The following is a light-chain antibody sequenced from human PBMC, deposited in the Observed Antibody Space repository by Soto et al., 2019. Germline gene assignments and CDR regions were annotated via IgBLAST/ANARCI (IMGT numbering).Light chain of an antibody. CDR3: ATWDDSLSGFV. CDR1: SSNIGSNF. V-gene: IGLV1-47*01. Sequence: QSVLTQPPSASGTPGQSVTISCSGSSSNIGSNFVYWFQQLPGTAPKLLIYRNNQRPSGVPDRFSGSKSGTSTSLAISGLRSEDEADYYCATWDDSLSGFVFGGGTKVTVL. J-gene: IGLJ2*01. CDR2: RNN.